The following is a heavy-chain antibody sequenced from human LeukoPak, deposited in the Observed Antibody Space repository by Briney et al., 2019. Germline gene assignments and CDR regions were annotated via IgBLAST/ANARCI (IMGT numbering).Heavy chain of an antibody. Sequence: SETLSLTCAVYGGSFSGYYWSWIRQPPGKGLEWIGEINHSGSTNYNPSLKSRVTISVDTSKNQFSLKLSSVTAADTAVYYCASRRAGYNFVDYWGQGTLVTVSS. V-gene: IGHV4-34*01. CDR1: GGSFSGYY. CDR2: INHSGST. J-gene: IGHJ4*02. CDR3: ASRRAGYNFVDY. D-gene: IGHD5-24*01.